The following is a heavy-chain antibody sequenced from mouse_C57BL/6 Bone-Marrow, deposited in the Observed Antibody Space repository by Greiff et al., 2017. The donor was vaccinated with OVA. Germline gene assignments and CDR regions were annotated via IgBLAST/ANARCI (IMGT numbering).Heavy chain of an antibody. V-gene: IGHV1-69*01. CDR3: ARDYWYFDV. J-gene: IGHJ1*03. Sequence: VQLQQPGAELVMPGASVKLSCKASGYTFTSYWMPWVKQRPGQGLEWIGEIDPSDSYTNYNQKFKGKSTLTVDKSSSTAYMQLSSLTSEDSAVYYCARDYWYFDVWGTGTTVTVSS. CDR1: GYTFTSYW. CDR2: IDPSDSYT.